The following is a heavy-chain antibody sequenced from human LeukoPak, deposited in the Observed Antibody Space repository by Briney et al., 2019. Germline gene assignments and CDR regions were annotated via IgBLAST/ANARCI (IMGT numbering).Heavy chain of an antibody. Sequence: SFALSVTCTVSGGSINSYYWIWIRQPPGKGLEGIGNSYYSGCTKYNPYLKSRVTISIDTSKNQYSLRLSAVTASDTAVYYCAGETEGGYSYGSFYYCYMDVWGKGATVTISS. D-gene: IGHD5-18*01. J-gene: IGHJ6*03. CDR2: SYYSGCT. CDR3: AGETEGGYSYGSFYYCYMDV. CDR1: GGSINSYY. V-gene: IGHV4-59*01.